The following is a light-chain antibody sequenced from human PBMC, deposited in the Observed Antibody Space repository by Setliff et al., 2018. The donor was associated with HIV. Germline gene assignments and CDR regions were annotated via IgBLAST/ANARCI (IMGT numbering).Light chain of an antibody. Sequence: SYELTQPPSGSVAPGKTARITRGGNNIGSKSVHWYQQKPGRAPVLVVHDDSDRPSGIPERFSGSNSGNTATLTISRVEAGDEADYYCQVWDSSSDHPGVFGTGTKVTVL. CDR2: DDS. CDR3: QVWDSSSDHPGV. J-gene: IGLJ1*01. CDR1: NIGSKS. V-gene: IGLV3-21*03.